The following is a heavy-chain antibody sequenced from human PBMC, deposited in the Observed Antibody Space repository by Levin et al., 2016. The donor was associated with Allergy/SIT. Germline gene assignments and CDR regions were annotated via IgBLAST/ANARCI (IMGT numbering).Heavy chain of an antibody. D-gene: IGHD3-10*01. CDR3: ARHGLDYYGSGSYVSLFGH. CDR1: GYNFPTYW. J-gene: IGHJ5*02. Sequence: GESLKISCQGAGYNFPTYWVAWVRQRPGKGLEWMGIIYPDDSDTRYSPSFQGQVTISADTSTNTAYLQWNSLRTSDTAMYYCARHGLDYYGSGSYVSLFGHWGQGTLVTVSS. V-gene: IGHV5-51*01. CDR2: IYPDDSDT.